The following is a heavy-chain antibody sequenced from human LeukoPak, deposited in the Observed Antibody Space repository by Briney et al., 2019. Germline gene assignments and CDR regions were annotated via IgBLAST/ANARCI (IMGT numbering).Heavy chain of an antibody. CDR3: ARTYDIVVVVAATRALDYYGMDV. Sequence: ASVKVSCKASGYTFTSYGISWVRQAPGQGLEWMAWIRAYNGNTNYAQKLQGRVTMTTDTSTSTAYMELRSLRSDDTAVYYCARTYDIVVVVAATRALDYYGMDVWGQGTTVTVSS. D-gene: IGHD2-15*01. CDR2: IRAYNGNT. J-gene: IGHJ6*02. CDR1: GYTFTSYG. V-gene: IGHV1-18*01.